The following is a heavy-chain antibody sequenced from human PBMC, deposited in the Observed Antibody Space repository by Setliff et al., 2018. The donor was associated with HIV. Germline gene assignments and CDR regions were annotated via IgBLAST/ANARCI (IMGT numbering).Heavy chain of an antibody. CDR3: ARRDGRSMNAFQI. CDR2: IYPDDSDI. CDR1: DYTFTTYW. V-gene: IGHV5-51*01. J-gene: IGHJ3*01. D-gene: IGHD2-21*01. Sequence: LKISCKALDYTFTTYWIAWVRQMPGEGQEWMGIIYPDDSDIRYNPSFQNQITISADKSIATAYLQLNNLKASDTATYYCARRDGRSMNAFQIWGPGTMVTVSS.